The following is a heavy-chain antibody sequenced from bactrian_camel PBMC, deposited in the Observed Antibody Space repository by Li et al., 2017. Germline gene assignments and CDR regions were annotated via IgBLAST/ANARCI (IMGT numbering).Heavy chain of an antibody. CDR3: AARNGDYCDRPPTLADFPY. J-gene: IGHJ6*01. V-gene: IGHV3-3*01. D-gene: IGHD3*01. CDR1: GDTDRRRC. CDR2: IWTDGGT. Sequence: HVQLVESGGGSVQAGGSLRLSCAASGDTDRRRCMAWFRQAPGQEREGVAAIWTDGGTEYAPFVAGRFTISKDNAKKIVYLQMNSLKPEDTAVYSCAARNGDYCDRPPTLADFPYSGQGTQVTVS.